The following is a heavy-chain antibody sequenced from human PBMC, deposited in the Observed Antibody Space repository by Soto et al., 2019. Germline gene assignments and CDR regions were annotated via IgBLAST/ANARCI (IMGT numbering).Heavy chain of an antibody. V-gene: IGHV1-69*01. CDR1: GGTFSSYA. D-gene: IGHD2-21*02. CDR3: ARGAGVVVTATGTYYYYGMDV. J-gene: IGHJ6*02. CDR2: IIPIFGTA. Sequence: QVQLVQSGAEVKKPGSSVKVSCKASGGTFSSYAISWVRQAPGQGLEWMGGIIPIFGTANYAQKFQGRVKITADESTSTGYMELSSLRSEDTAVYYCARGAGVVVTATGTYYYYGMDVWGQGTTVTVSS.